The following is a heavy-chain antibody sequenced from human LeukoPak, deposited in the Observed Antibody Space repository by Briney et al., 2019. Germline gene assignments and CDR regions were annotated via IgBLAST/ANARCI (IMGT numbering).Heavy chain of an antibody. V-gene: IGHV3-66*01. J-gene: IGHJ4*02. CDR1: GFTVSRNY. CDR2: IYSGGNT. D-gene: IGHD1-7*01. Sequence: PGGSLRLSCAASGFTVSRNYMSWVRQAPGKGLEWVSFIYSGGNTYYADSVKGRSTISRDNSKNTLYLQMNSLRAEDTAVYYCARASGTTFSYFDSWGQGTLVTVSS. CDR3: ARASGTTFSYFDS.